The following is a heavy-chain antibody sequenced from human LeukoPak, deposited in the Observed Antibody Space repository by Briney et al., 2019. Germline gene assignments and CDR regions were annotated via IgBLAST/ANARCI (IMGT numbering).Heavy chain of an antibody. CDR2: ISGSGGGT. D-gene: IGHD6-25*01. V-gene: IGHV3-23*01. J-gene: IGHJ4*02. CDR1: GFTFSSYA. Sequence: GGSLRLSCAASGFTFSSYAMSWVRHTSGKGPQWLSAISGSGGGTNYADSVKGRFTISRDNSKNILYLQMNSLGAEDTAIYYCTKASATVRPNYFDSWGQGTLVTVSS. CDR3: TKASATVRPNYFDS.